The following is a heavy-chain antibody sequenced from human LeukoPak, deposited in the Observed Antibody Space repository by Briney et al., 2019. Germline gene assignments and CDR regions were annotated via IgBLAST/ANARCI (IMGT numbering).Heavy chain of an antibody. CDR1: GYTFTRHG. CDR2: ISTYSSHT. Sequence: GASVKVSCKASGYTFTRHGITWVRQAPGQGLEWIGWISTYSSHTTYAQKFQGRVTMTTDTSTTTAYMELRSLRSDDTAVYYCARDEGRVSGSFNPWGQGTLVTVSS. CDR3: ARDEGRVSGSFNP. V-gene: IGHV1-18*01. D-gene: IGHD3-10*01. J-gene: IGHJ5*02.